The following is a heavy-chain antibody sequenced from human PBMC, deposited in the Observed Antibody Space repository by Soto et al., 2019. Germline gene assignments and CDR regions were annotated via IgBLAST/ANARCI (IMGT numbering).Heavy chain of an antibody. V-gene: IGHV3-30*03. Sequence: QVQLEESGGGVVQPGRSLRLSCAVSGFTVSSYGMHGVRQAPGKGLEWVAVISRDGRTTFYADSVKGRFTISKDNSSNTLFLEMNSLRDDDMAVYYCTGEVASGYWGQGTLVTVSS. J-gene: IGHJ4*02. CDR1: GFTVSSYG. D-gene: IGHD2-8*02. CDR2: ISRDGRTT. CDR3: TGEVASGY.